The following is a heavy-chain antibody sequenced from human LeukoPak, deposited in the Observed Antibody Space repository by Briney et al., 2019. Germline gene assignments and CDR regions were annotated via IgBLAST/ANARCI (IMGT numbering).Heavy chain of an antibody. V-gene: IGHV4-59*01. D-gene: IGHD3-3*01. CDR3: ARVARYDFWSGYYLNFDY. CDR2: IYYSGST. CDR1: GGSISSYY. J-gene: IGHJ4*02. Sequence: PSETLSLTCTVSGGSISSYYWSWLRQPPGKGLEWIGYIYYSGSTNYNPSLKSRVTISVDTSKNQFSLKLSSVTAADTAVYYCARVARYDFWSGYYLNFDYWGQGTLVTVSS.